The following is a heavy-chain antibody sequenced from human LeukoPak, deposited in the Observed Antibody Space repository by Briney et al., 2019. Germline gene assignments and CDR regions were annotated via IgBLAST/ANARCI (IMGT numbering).Heavy chain of an antibody. CDR1: GFTFSSYA. CDR2: ISGSGGST. D-gene: IGHD2-2*01. V-gene: IGHV3-23*01. CDR3: ARGSGFAVEPAAMANWFDP. J-gene: IGHJ5*02. Sequence: PGGSLRLSCAASGFTFSSYAMSWVRQAPGKGLEWVSAISGSGGSTYYADSVKGRFTISRDNSKNTLYLQMNSLRSDDTAVYYCARGSGFAVEPAAMANWFDPWGQGILVTVSS.